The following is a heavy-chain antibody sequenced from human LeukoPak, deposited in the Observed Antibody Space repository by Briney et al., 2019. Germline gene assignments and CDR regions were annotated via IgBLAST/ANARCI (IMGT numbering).Heavy chain of an antibody. Sequence: GGSLRLSCAASGFTVSSNYMSWVRQAPGKGLEWVSVIYSGGSTYYADSVKGRFTIPRDNSKNTLYLQMNSLRAEDTAVYYCARGRSGSYYDAFDIWGQGTKVTVSS. V-gene: IGHV3-53*01. CDR2: IYSGGST. D-gene: IGHD1-26*01. J-gene: IGHJ3*02. CDR3: ARGRSGSYYDAFDI. CDR1: GFTVSSNY.